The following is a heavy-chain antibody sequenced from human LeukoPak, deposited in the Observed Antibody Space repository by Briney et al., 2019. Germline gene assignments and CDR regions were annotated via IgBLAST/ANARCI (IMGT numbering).Heavy chain of an antibody. CDR3: ARGIVVVVAATRWFDP. Sequence: PSETLSLTCAVYGGSFSSYYWSWIRQPPGKGLEWIGEINHSGSTNYNPSLKSRVTISVDTSKNQFSLKLSSVTAADTAVYYCARGIVVVVAATRWFDPWGQGTLVTVSS. V-gene: IGHV4-34*01. J-gene: IGHJ5*02. CDR2: INHSGST. CDR1: GGSFSSYY. D-gene: IGHD2-15*01.